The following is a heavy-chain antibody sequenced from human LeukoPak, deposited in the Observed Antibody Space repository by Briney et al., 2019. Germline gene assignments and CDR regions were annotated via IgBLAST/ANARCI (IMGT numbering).Heavy chain of an antibody. V-gene: IGHV4-61*09. CDR3: ARSPGRDDFFFDY. D-gene: IGHD5-24*01. J-gene: IGHJ4*02. CDR2: IYTSGST. Sequence: SQTLSLTCTVSGGSICSGIYYWSWIRQPAGKGLEWIGHIYTSGSTNYNPSLKSRVTISIDTSKNQFSLKLSSVTAADTAVYYCARSPGRDDFFFDYWGQGTLVTVSS. CDR1: GGSICSGIYY.